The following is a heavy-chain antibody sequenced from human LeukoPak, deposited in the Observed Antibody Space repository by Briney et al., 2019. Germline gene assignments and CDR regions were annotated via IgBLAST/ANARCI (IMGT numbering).Heavy chain of an antibody. Sequence: SVKVSCKASGGTFSSYAISWVRQAPGQGLEWMGGIIPIFGTANHAQKFQGRVTITTDESTSTAYMELSSLRSEDTAVYYCARGDFLVGATTGYYFDYWGQGTLVTVSS. CDR2: IIPIFGTA. J-gene: IGHJ4*02. CDR1: GGTFSSYA. D-gene: IGHD1-26*01. CDR3: ARGDFLVGATTGYYFDY. V-gene: IGHV1-69*05.